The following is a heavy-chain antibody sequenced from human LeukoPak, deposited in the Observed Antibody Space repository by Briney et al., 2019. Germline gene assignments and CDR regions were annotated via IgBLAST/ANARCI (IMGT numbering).Heavy chain of an antibody. CDR3: VRPIDYGDNYDFDY. J-gene: IGHJ4*02. Sequence: PAGRSLRLSCAASGFTFSTYGMHWVRQAPGKGLEWVAVISSDESNKYYADSVKTRFTISRDNSENTLYLQMNSLRAEDTAVYYCVRPIDYGDNYDFDYWGQGTLV. CDR1: GFTFSTYG. V-gene: IGHV3-30*03. CDR2: ISSDESNK. D-gene: IGHD4-23*01.